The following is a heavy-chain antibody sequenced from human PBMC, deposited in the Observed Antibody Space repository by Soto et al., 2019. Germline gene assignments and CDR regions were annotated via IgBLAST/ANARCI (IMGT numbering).Heavy chain of an antibody. CDR1: GFTVSGNY. D-gene: IGHD6-19*01. J-gene: IGHJ4*02. Sequence: EVQLVESGGGLIQPGGSLRLSCAASGFTVSGNYITWVRQAPGKGLEWVSVIFSGDNTYYSDSVKGRFTISRDNSKNTLYLQMNSLRGEDTAVYYCAKGRGSGWAWYFDNWGQGTLVTVSS. CDR2: IFSGDNT. CDR3: AKGRGSGWAWYFDN. V-gene: IGHV3-53*01.